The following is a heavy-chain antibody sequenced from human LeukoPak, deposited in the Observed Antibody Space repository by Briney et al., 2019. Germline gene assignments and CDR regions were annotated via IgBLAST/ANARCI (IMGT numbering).Heavy chain of an antibody. J-gene: IGHJ4*02. CDR3: AREVGAVVPAAMVIGGGYYFDY. Sequence: PGGSLRLSCAASGFTFSSYSMNWVRQAPGKGLEWVSSISSSSSYIYYADSVKGRFTISRDNAKNSLYLQMNSLRAEDTAVYYCAREVGAVVPAAMVIGGGYYFDYWGQGTLVTVSS. CDR2: ISSSSSYI. CDR1: GFTFSSYS. V-gene: IGHV3-21*01. D-gene: IGHD2-2*01.